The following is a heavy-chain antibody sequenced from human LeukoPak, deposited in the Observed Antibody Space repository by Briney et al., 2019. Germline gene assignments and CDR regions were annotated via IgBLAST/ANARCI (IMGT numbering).Heavy chain of an antibody. D-gene: IGHD1-14*01. CDR2: TRNKANSYTT. J-gene: IGHJ6*03. Sequence: GESLRLSCAASGFTFSDHYMDWVRQAPGKGLEWVGRTRNKANSYTTEYAASVKGRFTTSRDDSKNSLYLQMNSLKTEDTAVYYCAREPGIRPYYYMDVWGKGTTVTVSS. CDR3: AREPGIRPYYYMDV. V-gene: IGHV3-72*01. CDR1: GFTFSDHY.